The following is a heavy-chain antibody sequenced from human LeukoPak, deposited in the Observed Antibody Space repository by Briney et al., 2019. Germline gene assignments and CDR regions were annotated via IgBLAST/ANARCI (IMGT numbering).Heavy chain of an antibody. V-gene: IGHV3-23*01. CDR2: IFPTSREI. Sequence: GESLRLSCEASGFTFTKFWMSWVRQAPGKGLEWVSSIFPTSREIHYADSVRGRFTISRDNSKSTLSLQMNSLRAEDTAIYYCATYRQVMLPFESWGQGTLVTVSS. CDR1: GFTFTKFW. J-gene: IGHJ4*02. D-gene: IGHD5-18*01. CDR3: ATYRQVMLPFES.